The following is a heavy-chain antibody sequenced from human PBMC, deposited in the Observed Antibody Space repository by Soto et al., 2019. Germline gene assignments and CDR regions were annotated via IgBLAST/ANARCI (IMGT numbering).Heavy chain of an antibody. Sequence: QVQLVQSGAEVKKPGSSVKVSCKASGGTFSSYTISWVRQAPGQGLEWMGRIIPILGIANYAQKFQGRVTITADKSTSTAYMELSSLRSEDTAVYYCARVRVCTVAGAFDIWGQGTMVTVSS. V-gene: IGHV1-69*02. CDR2: IIPILGIA. CDR1: GGTFSSYT. D-gene: IGHD2-15*01. CDR3: ARVRVCTVAGAFDI. J-gene: IGHJ3*02.